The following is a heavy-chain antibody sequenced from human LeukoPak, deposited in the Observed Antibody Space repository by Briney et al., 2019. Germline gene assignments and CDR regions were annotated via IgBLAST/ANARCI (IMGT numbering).Heavy chain of an antibody. CDR2: IYPADSDT. CDR1: GYSFTTYR. D-gene: IGHD1-1*01. Sequence: GESLKISCKGSGYSFTTYRIGWVRQMPGKGLEWMGIIYPADSDTRYSPSFQGQVTISADKSISTAYLQWSSLKASDTAIYYCARHSVTETAFFYVFNIGAQGKMVTVSS. V-gene: IGHV5-51*01. CDR3: ARHSVTETAFFYVFNI. J-gene: IGHJ3*02.